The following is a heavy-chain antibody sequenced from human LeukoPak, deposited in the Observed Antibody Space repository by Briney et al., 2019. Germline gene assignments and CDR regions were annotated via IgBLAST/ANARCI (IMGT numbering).Heavy chain of an antibody. D-gene: IGHD3-10*01. CDR2: ISAYNGNT. Sequence: GASVKVSCKASVYTFTSYGISWVRQAPGQGLEWMGWISAYNGNTNYAQKLQGRVTMTTDTSTSTAYTELRSLRSDATAVYYCARRNVLLWFGEVDAFDIWGQGTMVTVSS. CDR3: ARRNVLLWFGEVDAFDI. V-gene: IGHV1-18*01. J-gene: IGHJ3*02. CDR1: VYTFTSYG.